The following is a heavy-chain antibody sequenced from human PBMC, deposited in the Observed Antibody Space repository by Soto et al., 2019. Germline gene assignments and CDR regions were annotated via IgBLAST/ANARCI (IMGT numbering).Heavy chain of an antibody. V-gene: IGHV3-23*01. J-gene: IGHJ4*02. CDR1: GFTFSSYA. Sequence: EVQMLESGGGLVQPGGSLRLACAASGFTFSSYAMTCVRQAPGKGLERVSAISGSGGSTYFADSVKGRFHISRDNSKNTLYLQMNSMRAADTDVYYCAKTRGRQHYYLDYRAQGTLVTVSS. CDR3: AKTRGRQHYYLDY. CDR2: ISGSGGST.